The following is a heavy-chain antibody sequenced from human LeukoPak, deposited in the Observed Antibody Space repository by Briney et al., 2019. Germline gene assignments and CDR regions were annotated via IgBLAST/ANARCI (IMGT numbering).Heavy chain of an antibody. V-gene: IGHV1-2*02. CDR1: GYTFTGYY. CDR3: ARDRPYCSGGRCNDKGDY. Sequence: ASVKVSCKASGYTFTGYYMHRVRQAPGQGLEWMGWINPNSGGTNYAQKFQGRVTMTRDTSISTAYMELSRLRSDDTAVYYCARDRPYCSGGRCNDKGDYWGQGTLVTVSS. J-gene: IGHJ4*02. D-gene: IGHD2-15*01. CDR2: INPNSGGT.